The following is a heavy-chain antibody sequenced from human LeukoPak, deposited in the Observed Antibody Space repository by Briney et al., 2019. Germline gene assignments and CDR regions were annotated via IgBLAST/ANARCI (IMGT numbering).Heavy chain of an antibody. D-gene: IGHD3-10*01. Sequence: PGGSLRLSCAASGFTFSSYGMSWVRQAPGKGLEWVSAVSGSGGSTYYADSVRGRFTISRENSKNTLYLQMNSLRAEDTAVYYCAKSITMVRGVIPFDYWGQGTLVTVSS. CDR3: AKSITMVRGVIPFDY. CDR2: VSGSGGST. J-gene: IGHJ4*02. CDR1: GFTFSSYG. V-gene: IGHV3-23*01.